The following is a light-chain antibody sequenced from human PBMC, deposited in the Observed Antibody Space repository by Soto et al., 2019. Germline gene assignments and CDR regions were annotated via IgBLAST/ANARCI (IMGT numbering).Light chain of an antibody. CDR3: QQYDNLLT. V-gene: IGKV1-33*01. CDR1: QEISNY. J-gene: IGKJ4*01. Sequence: DIQMTQSPSSLSASGGDRVTITFQASQEISNYLNWYQQKQGKAPKLLIYDASNLETGVQSRFSGSGSGTDFTFTISSLQPEDIATYYCQQYDNLLTFGGGTKVDIK. CDR2: DAS.